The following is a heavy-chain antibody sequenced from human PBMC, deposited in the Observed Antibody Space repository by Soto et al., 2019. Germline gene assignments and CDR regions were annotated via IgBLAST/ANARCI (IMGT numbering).Heavy chain of an antibody. V-gene: IGHV3-30*18. CDR3: ANGIDYDFWSGYPPPYYFDY. J-gene: IGHJ4*02. D-gene: IGHD3-3*01. Sequence: GSLRLSCAASGFTFSSYGMHWVRQAPGKGLEWVAVISYDGSNKYYADSVKGRFTISRDNSKNTLYLQMNSLRAEDTAVYYCANGIDYDFWSGYPPPYYFDYWGQGTLVTVSS. CDR2: ISYDGSNK. CDR1: GFTFSSYG.